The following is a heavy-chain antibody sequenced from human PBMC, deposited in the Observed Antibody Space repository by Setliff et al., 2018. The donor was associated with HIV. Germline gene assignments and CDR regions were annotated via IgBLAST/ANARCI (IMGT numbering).Heavy chain of an antibody. CDR2: IYDSGRT. D-gene: IGHD2-15*01. V-gene: IGHV4-4*08. CDR1: GGSISSHY. CDR3: ARVFRVRRVVVVAATHYYMDV. Sequence: PSETLSLTCTVSGGSISSHYWSWIRRPPGKGLEWIVDIYDSGRTNYNPSLKSRVTISLDTSNNHFSLKLRSVTATDTAVYYCARVFRVRRVVVVAATHYYMDVWGKGTTVTVSS. J-gene: IGHJ6*03.